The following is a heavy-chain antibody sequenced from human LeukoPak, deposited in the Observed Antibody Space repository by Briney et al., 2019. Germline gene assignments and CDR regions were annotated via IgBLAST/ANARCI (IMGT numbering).Heavy chain of an antibody. Sequence: GASVKVSCKTSGYNFVNYGVSWVRQAPGQGLEWMGWISAVNGDANSAHKFRGRLSMTRVTSTSTAYMELRSLRSDGTALYYCARDYKSSCSGATCLYFDYWGQGTLVTVSS. CDR3: ARDYKSSCSGATCLYFDY. V-gene: IGHV1-18*01. D-gene: IGHD2-15*01. J-gene: IGHJ4*02. CDR1: GYNFVNYG. CDR2: ISAVNGDA.